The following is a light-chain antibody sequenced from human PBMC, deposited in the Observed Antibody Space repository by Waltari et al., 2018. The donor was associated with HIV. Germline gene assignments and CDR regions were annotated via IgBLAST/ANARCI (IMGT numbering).Light chain of an antibody. CDR2: LGS. CDR1: QSLLHSNGYSY. J-gene: IGKJ1*01. V-gene: IGKV2-28*01. CDR3: MQALQTPRT. Sequence: DIVMTQSPLSLPVTPGEAASISCRSSQSLLHSNGYSYLDWYLQKPGQSPQLLIYLGSNRAAWVPDRFSGSGAGTDFTLKISRVEAEDVGVYDCMQALQTPRTFGQGTKVEIK.